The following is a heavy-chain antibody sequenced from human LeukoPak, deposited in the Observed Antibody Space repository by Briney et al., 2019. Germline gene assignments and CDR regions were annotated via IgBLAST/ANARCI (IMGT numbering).Heavy chain of an antibody. J-gene: IGHJ4*02. Sequence: SETLSLTCTVSGGSISSYYWSWIRQPPGKGLEWIGYIYYSGSTNYNPSLKSRVTISVDTSKNQFSLKLSSVTAADTAVYYCARVLKGEVGGSGWYYFDYWGQGTLVTVSS. CDR2: IYYSGST. CDR3: ARVLKGEVGGSGWYYFDY. V-gene: IGHV4-59*08. CDR1: GGSISSYY. D-gene: IGHD6-19*01.